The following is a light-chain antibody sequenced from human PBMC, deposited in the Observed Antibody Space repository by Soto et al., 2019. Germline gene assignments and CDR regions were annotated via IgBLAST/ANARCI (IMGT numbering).Light chain of an antibody. J-gene: IGLJ2*01. CDR2: DVS. Sequence: QSALTQPRSVSGSPGQSVTISCTGTSSDVGGYNYVSWYQQHPGKAPKLMIYDVSKRPSGVPDRFSGSKSGNTASLTISGLPAGDEADYYCCSYAGSYTLVFGGGTKLTVL. V-gene: IGLV2-11*01. CDR1: SSDVGGYNY. CDR3: CSYAGSYTLV.